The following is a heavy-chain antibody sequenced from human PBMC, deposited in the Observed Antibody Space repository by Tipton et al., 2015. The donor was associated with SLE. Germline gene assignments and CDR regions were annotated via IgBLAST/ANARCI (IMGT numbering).Heavy chain of an antibody. CDR1: GYTFTSYG. V-gene: IGHV1-18*04. CDR2: ISTYNGNT. D-gene: IGHD6-19*01. J-gene: IGHJ4*02. CDR3: ARDAGPNLYSSGWNFDY. Sequence: QLVQSGAEVKKPGASVKVSCKASGYTFTSYGISWVRQAPGQGLEWMGWISTYNGNTNYAQKLQGRVTMTTDTSTSTAYIELRSLRSDDTAVYYCARDAGPNLYSSGWNFDYWGQGTLVTVSS.